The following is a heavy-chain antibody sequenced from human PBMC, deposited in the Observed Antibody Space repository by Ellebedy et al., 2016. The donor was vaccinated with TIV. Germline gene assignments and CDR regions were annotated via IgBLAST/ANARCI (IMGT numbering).Heavy chain of an antibody. CDR3: ARSLGD. J-gene: IGHJ4*02. Sequence: GGSLRLSXPASGFTISSYWMHWVRQVPGKGLVWVSRINSDGTSTNYADSVKGRFTISRDNAKNTLYLQINSLRAEDTAVYYCARSLGDWGQGTLVTVSS. V-gene: IGHV3-74*01. CDR1: GFTISSYW. CDR2: INSDGTST.